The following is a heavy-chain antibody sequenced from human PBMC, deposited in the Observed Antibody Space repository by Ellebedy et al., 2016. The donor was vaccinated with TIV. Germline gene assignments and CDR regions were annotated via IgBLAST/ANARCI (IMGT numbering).Heavy chain of an antibody. CDR3: ARVFRRWFDY. D-gene: IGHD4-23*01. CDR2: ISAYNGNT. V-gene: IGHV1-18*01. J-gene: IGHJ4*02. Sequence: AASVKVSCKASGYTFTSYGIIWVRQAPGQGLEWMGWISAYNGNTNYAQKLQGRVTMTTDTSTSTAYMELRSLRSVDTAVYYCARVFRRWFDYWGQGTLVTVSS. CDR1: GYTFTSYG.